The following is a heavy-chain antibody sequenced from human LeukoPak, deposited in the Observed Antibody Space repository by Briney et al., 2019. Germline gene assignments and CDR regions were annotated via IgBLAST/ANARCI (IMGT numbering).Heavy chain of an antibody. V-gene: IGHV3-33*06. CDR1: GFTFSSYG. Sequence: PGGSLRLPCAASGFTFSSYGMHWVRQAPGKGLEWVAVIWYDGSNKYYADSVKGRFTISRDNSKNTLYLQMNSLRAEDTAVYYCAKDREYSSSWFPFFDYWGQGTLVTVSS. CDR3: AKDREYSSSWFPFFDY. CDR2: IWYDGSNK. J-gene: IGHJ4*02. D-gene: IGHD6-13*01.